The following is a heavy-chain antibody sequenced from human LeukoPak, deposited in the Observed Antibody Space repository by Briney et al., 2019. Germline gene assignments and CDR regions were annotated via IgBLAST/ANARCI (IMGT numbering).Heavy chain of an antibody. CDR1: GFSLRTRGVG. J-gene: IGHJ4*02. CDR3: AHKEYYALGSLGDSFDY. D-gene: IGHD3-10*01. CDR2: IYWDDDK. V-gene: IGHV2-5*02. Sequence: ASGPTLVNPTQTLTLTCTFSGFSLRTRGVGVGWIPQPPGKALEWLAVIYWDDDKRHSPSLKSRLTITKDTSKNQVVLTMPNMDPVDTATYYCAHKEYYALGSLGDSFDYWGQGTLVTVSS.